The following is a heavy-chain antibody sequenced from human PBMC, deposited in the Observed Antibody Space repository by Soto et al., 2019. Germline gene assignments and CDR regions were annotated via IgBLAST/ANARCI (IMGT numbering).Heavy chain of an antibody. J-gene: IGHJ4*02. CDR1: GFTFSSYW. CDR3: ARPRYDSTGTPFDH. Sequence: EVQLVESGGGLVQPGGSLRLSCAASGFTFSSYWLHWVRQAPGKGLVWVSGINTDGGSTDYADSVKGRFIISRDNAKNKLYLQMNSMRAEDTAVYYCARPRYDSTGTPFDHWGLGTLVTVSS. V-gene: IGHV3-74*01. D-gene: IGHD3-22*01. CDR2: INTDGGST.